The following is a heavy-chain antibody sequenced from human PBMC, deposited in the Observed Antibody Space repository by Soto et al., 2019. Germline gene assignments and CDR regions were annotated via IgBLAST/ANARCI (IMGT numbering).Heavy chain of an antibody. CDR1: GYTFTEYD. V-gene: IGHV1-8*01. Sequence: QVQVIQSRAEVKKPGASVKVSCKTSGYTFTEYDINWVRQAPGQGPEYMGWVSPENKNAGYAPQFRGRVSMTTDTTISTAYLEVTNLTYEDTAVYYCEVTTGYWGQGTMATVSS. D-gene: IGHD1-1*01. CDR2: VSPENKNA. J-gene: IGHJ4*02. CDR3: EVTTGY.